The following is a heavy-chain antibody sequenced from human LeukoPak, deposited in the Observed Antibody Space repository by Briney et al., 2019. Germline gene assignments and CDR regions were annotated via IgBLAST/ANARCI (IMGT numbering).Heavy chain of an antibody. Sequence: SETLSLTCTVSGGSISSYYWSWIRQPPGKGLEWIEYIYYSGSTNYKPSLKSRVTISVDTSKNQFSLKLSSVTAADTAVYYCARDGAQMATIASWGQGTLVTVSS. CDR1: GGSISSYY. V-gene: IGHV4-59*12. J-gene: IGHJ4*02. D-gene: IGHD5-24*01. CDR3: ARDGAQMATIAS. CDR2: IYYSGST.